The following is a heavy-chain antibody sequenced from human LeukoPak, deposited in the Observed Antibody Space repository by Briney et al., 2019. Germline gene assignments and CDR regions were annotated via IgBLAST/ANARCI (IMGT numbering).Heavy chain of an antibody. CDR3: ARDEDDIVVVPAALDY. V-gene: IGHV1-18*01. Sequence: RASVKVSCKASGYTFTDYGLSWVRLAPGQGLEWMGWISVYNGNTIYAQKFQGRHTVTTDTSTSTAYMELRSLRSDDTAVYYCARDEDDIVVVPAALDYWGQGTLVTVSS. CDR1: GYTFTDYG. CDR2: ISVYNGNT. J-gene: IGHJ4*02. D-gene: IGHD2-2*01.